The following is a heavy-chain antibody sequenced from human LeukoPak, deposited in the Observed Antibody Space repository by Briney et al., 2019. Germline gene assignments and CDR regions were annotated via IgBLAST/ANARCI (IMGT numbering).Heavy chain of an antibody. Sequence: SQTLSLTCAVSGGSISSGGYYWSWIRQHPGKGLEWIGYIYYSGSTYYNPSLKSRVTISVDTSKNQFSLKLSSVTAADTAVYYCARDNYVAARPEWFDPWGQGTLVTVSS. J-gene: IGHJ5*02. D-gene: IGHD6-6*01. CDR1: GGSISSGGYY. V-gene: IGHV4-31*11. CDR3: ARDNYVAARPEWFDP. CDR2: IYYSGST.